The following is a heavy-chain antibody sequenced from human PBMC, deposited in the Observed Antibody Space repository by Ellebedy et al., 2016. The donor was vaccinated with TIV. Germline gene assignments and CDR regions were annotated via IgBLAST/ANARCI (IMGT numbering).Heavy chain of an antibody. CDR1: GYTFTTYA. D-gene: IGHD2-21*02. Sequence: AASVKVSCKASGYTFTTYAIHWVRQAPGQGLEWMGWINGGNGNTKYSQKFQGRVTITRDTSANTAYMELSSLRSEDTAVYYCARDSGAYCGGDCYNIDYWGQGTLVTVSS. V-gene: IGHV1-3*01. CDR3: ARDSGAYCGGDCYNIDY. J-gene: IGHJ4*02. CDR2: INGGNGNT.